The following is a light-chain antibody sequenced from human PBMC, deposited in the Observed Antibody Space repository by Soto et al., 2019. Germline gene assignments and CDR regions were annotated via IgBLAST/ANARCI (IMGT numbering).Light chain of an antibody. CDR1: QDIRKY. V-gene: IGKV1-33*01. CDR2: DTS. Sequence: SASLGERVSITCQPRQDIRKYLNWSQQKPGKAPNLLIYDTSNLETGVPSRFSGSGSGTDFTLTITKVQPEDSATYFCQQTYRCPLTFGGGTKVDIK. J-gene: IGKJ4*01. CDR3: QQTYRCPLT.